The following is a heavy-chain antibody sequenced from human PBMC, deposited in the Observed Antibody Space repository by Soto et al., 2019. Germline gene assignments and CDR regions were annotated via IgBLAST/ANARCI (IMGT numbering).Heavy chain of an antibody. CDR3: AVDPGYSNYDFDD. V-gene: IGHV3-33*01. J-gene: IGHJ4*02. CDR2: IWYDGSKK. CDR1: GFTFSNHA. D-gene: IGHD5-12*01. Sequence: QVQLVESGGGVVQPGRSLRLSCVASGFTFSNHAMHWVRQAPGKGLEWVAVIWYDGSKKYYADSVKGRFTVARDDSKNTLYLKMNSLRVEDTAVYYCAVDPGYSNYDFDDWGEGTLVNVSP.